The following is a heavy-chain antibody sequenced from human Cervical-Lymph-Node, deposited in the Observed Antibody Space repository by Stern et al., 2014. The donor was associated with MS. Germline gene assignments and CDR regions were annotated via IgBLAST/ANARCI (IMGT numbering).Heavy chain of an antibody. J-gene: IGHJ6*02. CDR3: TRGASSAAWYRHAVDV. D-gene: IGHD1-26*01. CDR2: FIPVLGTP. V-gene: IGHV1-69*01. CDR1: GGALNTYA. Sequence: VHLGESGAEVRKPGSSGKVSCKASGGALNTYAIHWVRLAPGQGLEWMGGFIPVLGTPVYAQKFKGRVTIAADESTSTDYMELSSLRSDDTAVYHCTRGASSAAWYRHAVDVWGQGTTVTVSS.